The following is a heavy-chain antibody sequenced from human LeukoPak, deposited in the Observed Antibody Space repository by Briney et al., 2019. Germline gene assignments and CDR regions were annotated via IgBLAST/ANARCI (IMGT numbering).Heavy chain of an antibody. V-gene: IGHV3-74*01. J-gene: IGHJ4*02. CDR2: INIDGSSP. CDR1: GFTFSSYW. Sequence: GGSLRLSCAASGFTFSSYWMHWVRQVPGKGLVWVSCINIDGSSPTYADSVKGRFTTSRDNAKSTLYLQMNSLRDEDTAVYYCVRGVYYFDYWGQGTLVTVSS. D-gene: IGHD6-6*01. CDR3: VRGVYYFDY.